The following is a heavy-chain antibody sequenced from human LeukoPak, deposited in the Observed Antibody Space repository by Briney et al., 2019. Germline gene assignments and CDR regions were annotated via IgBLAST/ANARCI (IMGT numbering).Heavy chain of an antibody. CDR3: ARGSGWLPDC. D-gene: IGHD6-19*01. V-gene: IGHV4-59*01. J-gene: IGHJ4*02. Sequence: PSETLSLTCTVSGGSISTDYWSWIRQPPGKRLEWIGNIYYTGSTYYNPSLRSRVTISVDTSKNQFSLQLTSVTAADTAVYYCARGSGWLPDCWGQGTLVTVSS. CDR1: GGSISTDY. CDR2: IYYTGST.